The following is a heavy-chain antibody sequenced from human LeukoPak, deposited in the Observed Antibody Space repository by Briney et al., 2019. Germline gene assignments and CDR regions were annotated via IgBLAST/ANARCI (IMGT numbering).Heavy chain of an antibody. Sequence: QPGGSLRLSCAASGFTFSSYAMSWVRQAPGKGLEYVSAISSNGGSTYYANSVKGRFTISRDNSKNTLYLQMGSLRAEDMAVYYCARSSVQGELWLLYDSWFDPWGQGTLVTVSS. V-gene: IGHV3-64*01. CDR1: GFTFSSYA. CDR3: ARSSVQGELWLLYDSWFDP. CDR2: ISSNGGST. D-gene: IGHD5-18*01. J-gene: IGHJ5*02.